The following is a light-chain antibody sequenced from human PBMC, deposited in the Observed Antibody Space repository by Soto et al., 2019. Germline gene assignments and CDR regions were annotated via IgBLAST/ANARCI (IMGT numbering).Light chain of an antibody. CDR2: GAS. Sequence: KVVTQSPDTLSLSPGERATLSCRASQSVSSNLAWYQQKPGQAPRLLIYGASTRATGIPARFSGSGSGTEFTLTISSLQSEDFAVYYCQQYNNWPRTFGQGTKVDIK. CDR3: QQYNNWPRT. CDR1: QSVSSN. V-gene: IGKV3-15*01. J-gene: IGKJ1*01.